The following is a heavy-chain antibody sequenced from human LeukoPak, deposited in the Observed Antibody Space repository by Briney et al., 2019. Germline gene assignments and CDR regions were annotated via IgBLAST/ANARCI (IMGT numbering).Heavy chain of an antibody. Sequence: GGSLRLSCAASGFTFSDYYMSWIRQAPGKGLEWVSYISSSSYTNYADSVKGRFTISRDNAKNSLYLQMNSLRAEDTAVYYCARAYPGWGAFDVWGQGTMVTVSS. D-gene: IGHD1-26*01. CDR1: GFTFSDYY. CDR2: ISSSSYT. V-gene: IGHV3-11*06. CDR3: ARAYPGWGAFDV. J-gene: IGHJ3*01.